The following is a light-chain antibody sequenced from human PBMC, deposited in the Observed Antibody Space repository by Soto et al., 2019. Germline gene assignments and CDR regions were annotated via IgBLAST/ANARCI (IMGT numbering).Light chain of an antibody. CDR2: DNN. V-gene: IGLV1-40*01. Sequence: QSVLTQPPSVSGAPGQRVTISCTGSSSNIGAGYDVHWYQQLPGTSPKVLIDDNNNRPSGVPDRFSGSKSGTSASLDITGLQAEDEADSYCHSYDVSLSGPVFGGGTKLTVL. J-gene: IGLJ2*01. CDR3: HSYDVSLSGPV. CDR1: SSNIGAGYD.